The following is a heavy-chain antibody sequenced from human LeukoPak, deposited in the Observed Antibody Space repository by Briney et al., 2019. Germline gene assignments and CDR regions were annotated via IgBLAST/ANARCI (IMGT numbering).Heavy chain of an antibody. V-gene: IGHV4-59*01. Sequence: NASETLSLTCTVSGGSFSSYYWTWIRQPPGKGLEWIGYIDHSGTTNYNPSLKSRASISSDTSKNQFSLELSSVTAADTAVYYCARLKATVSIHAYFDSWGQGTLVTVSS. CDR1: GGSFSSYY. D-gene: IGHD4-17*01. CDR2: IDHSGTT. CDR3: ARLKATVSIHAYFDS. J-gene: IGHJ4*02.